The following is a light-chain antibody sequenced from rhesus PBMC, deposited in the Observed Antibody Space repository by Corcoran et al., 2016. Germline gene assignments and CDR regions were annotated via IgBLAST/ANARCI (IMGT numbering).Light chain of an antibody. V-gene: IGKV1-19*01. J-gene: IGKJ3*01. Sequence: DIQMTQSPSSLSASVGDKVTITCHASKGINSRVAWYQQKPGKGPKSLIYYASSLQSGVPSRFRGSGSGTDYTLTISSMQPEDFATYSCQQYDDLPPTFGPGTKMDIK. CDR1: KGINSR. CDR3: QQYDDLPPT. CDR2: YAS.